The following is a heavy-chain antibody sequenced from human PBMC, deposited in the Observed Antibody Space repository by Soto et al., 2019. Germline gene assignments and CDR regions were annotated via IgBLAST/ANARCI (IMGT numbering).Heavy chain of an antibody. CDR3: AKRSSSSTFDY. Sequence: EVQLLESGGGLVQPGESLRLSCAASGFTFSSYAMSWVRQAPGKGLEWVSVISGSDDGTYYADSVKGRFTISSDNSKHTLSLQMNNLRAEATAVYYCAKRSSSSTFDYWGQGTLVTVS. CDR2: ISGSDDGT. J-gene: IGHJ4*02. CDR1: GFTFSSYA. D-gene: IGHD6-6*01. V-gene: IGHV3-23*01.